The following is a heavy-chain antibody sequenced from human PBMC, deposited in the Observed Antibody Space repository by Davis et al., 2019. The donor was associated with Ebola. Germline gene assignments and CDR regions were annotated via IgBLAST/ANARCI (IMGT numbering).Heavy chain of an antibody. Sequence: ASVQVSCKASGYTFISYGISWLRPPPGQGLEWMGWMSAYKGNTNYAQKLQGRVTMTTDTSTSTAYMELRSLRSDDTAVYYCAKTTYYDAFDIWGQGTMVTVSS. CDR1: GYTFISYG. J-gene: IGHJ3*02. CDR2: MSAYKGNT. D-gene: IGHD4-17*01. V-gene: IGHV1-18*01. CDR3: AKTTYYDAFDI.